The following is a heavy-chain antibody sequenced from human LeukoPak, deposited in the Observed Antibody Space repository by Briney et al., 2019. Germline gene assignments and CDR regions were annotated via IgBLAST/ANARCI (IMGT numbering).Heavy chain of an antibody. CDR2: INPNSGGT. CDR3: ASSHYSSSLSLIC. J-gene: IGHJ4*02. Sequence: GASVKVSCKAPGYTFTGYYMHWVRQAPGQGLEWMGWINPNSGGTNYAQKFQGRVTMTRDTSISTAYMELSRLRSDDTAVYYCASSHYSSSLSLICWGQGTLVTVSS. V-gene: IGHV1-2*02. D-gene: IGHD6-13*01. CDR1: GYTFTGYY.